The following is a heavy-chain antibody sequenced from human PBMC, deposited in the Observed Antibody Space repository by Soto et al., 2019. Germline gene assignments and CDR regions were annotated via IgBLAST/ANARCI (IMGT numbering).Heavy chain of an antibody. CDR1: GFTFSSYG. D-gene: IGHD6-6*01. CDR3: AKVYKGSSSLSWVYYYYGMDV. J-gene: IGHJ6*02. Sequence: VQLVESGGGVVQPGRSLRLSCAASGFTFSSYGMHWVRQAPGKGLEWVAVISYDGSNKYYADSVKGRFTISRDNSKNTLYLQMNSLRAEDTAVYYCAKVYKGSSSLSWVYYYYGMDVWGQGTTVTVSS. V-gene: IGHV3-30*18. CDR2: ISYDGSNK.